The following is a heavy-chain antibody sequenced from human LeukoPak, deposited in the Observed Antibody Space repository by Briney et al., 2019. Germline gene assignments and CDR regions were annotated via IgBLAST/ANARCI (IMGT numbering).Heavy chain of an antibody. J-gene: IGHJ5*02. D-gene: IGHD1/OR15-1a*01. CDR1: GFTLSSDA. CDR2: INGFGTEA. CDR3: ARDPRNKGLDP. Sequence: GGSLRLSCAASGFTLSSDAMNWVRQVPGKGLMWVAHINGFGTEATYADTVKGRFTISRDNAKNTLYLQMNGLRDEDTAVYYCARDPRNKGLDPWGQGTLVTVSS. V-gene: IGHV3-74*01.